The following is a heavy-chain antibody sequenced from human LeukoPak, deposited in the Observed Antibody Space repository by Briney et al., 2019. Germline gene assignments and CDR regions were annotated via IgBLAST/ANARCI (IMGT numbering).Heavy chain of an antibody. CDR3: ARVQLIQPNSVHYYYYYYMDV. Sequence: GASVKVSCKASGYSFTSHYMHWVRQAPGQGLEWLGLINPSGSSTLYAQKFQGRVTMTRDTSISTAYMELSRLRSDDTAVYYCARVQLIQPNSVHYYYYYYMDVWGKGTTVTISS. CDR2: INPSGSST. CDR1: GYSFTSHY. D-gene: IGHD2-8*01. V-gene: IGHV1-46*01. J-gene: IGHJ6*03.